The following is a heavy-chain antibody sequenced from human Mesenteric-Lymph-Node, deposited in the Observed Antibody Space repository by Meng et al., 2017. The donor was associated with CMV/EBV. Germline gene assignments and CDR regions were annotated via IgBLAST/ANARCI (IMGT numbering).Heavy chain of an antibody. CDR2: ISNSDGTT. J-gene: IGHJ4*02. Sequence: GGSLRLSCAASGFTFSSYEMNWVRQAPGKGLEWVSYISNSDGTTYYADSVKGRFTISRDNDKNSLCLQMNSLRAEDTAVYYCARERGGLCSSTNCQETFDYWGQGTVVTVSS. CDR1: GFTFSSYE. D-gene: IGHD2-2*01. CDR3: ARERGGLCSSTNCQETFDY. V-gene: IGHV3-48*03.